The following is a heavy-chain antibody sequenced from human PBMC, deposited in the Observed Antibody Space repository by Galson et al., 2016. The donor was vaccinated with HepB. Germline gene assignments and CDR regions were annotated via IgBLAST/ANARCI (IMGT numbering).Heavy chain of an antibody. Sequence: SLRLSCAASGFTFGSYPMSWVRQAPGEGLEWVSAISSSGHKAYYTDSVKGRFTISRDNSKNTVYLQMNSLRAEDTAVYYCAKAGTYCSITSCYPNWSESWGQGTLVTVSS. CDR3: AKAGTYCSITSCYPNWSES. CDR1: GFTFGSYP. V-gene: IGHV3-23*01. J-gene: IGHJ5*01. D-gene: IGHD2-2*01. CDR2: ISSSGHKA.